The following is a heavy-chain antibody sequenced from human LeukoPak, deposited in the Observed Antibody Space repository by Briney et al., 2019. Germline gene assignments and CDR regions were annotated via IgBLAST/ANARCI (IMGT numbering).Heavy chain of an antibody. CDR3: AVRYQLRESWFDP. J-gene: IGHJ5*02. V-gene: IGHV4-34*01. CDR1: GGSFSGYY. Sequence: SGTLSLTCAVYGGSFSGYYWSWIRQPPGKGLEWIGEINHSGSTNYNPSLKSRVTISVDTSKNQFSLKLSSVTAADTAVYYCAVRYQLRESWFDPWGQGTLVTVSS. D-gene: IGHD2-2*01. CDR2: INHSGST.